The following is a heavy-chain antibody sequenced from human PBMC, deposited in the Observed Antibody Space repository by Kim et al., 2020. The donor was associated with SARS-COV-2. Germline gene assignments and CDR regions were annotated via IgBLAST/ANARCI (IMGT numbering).Heavy chain of an antibody. V-gene: IGHV5-51*01. CDR2: IYPGDSDT. CDR1: GYSFTSYW. J-gene: IGHJ6*02. D-gene: IGHD5-12*01. CDR3: AREWVATTPLYYYYYGMDV. Sequence: GESLKISCKGSGYSFTSYWIGWVRQMPGKGLEWMGIIYPGDSDTRYSPSFQGQVTISADKSISTAYLQWSSLKASDTAMYYCAREWVATTPLYYYYYGMDVWGQGTTVTVSS.